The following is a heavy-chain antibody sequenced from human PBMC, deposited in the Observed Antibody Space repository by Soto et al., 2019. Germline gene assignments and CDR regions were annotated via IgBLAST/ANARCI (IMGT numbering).Heavy chain of an antibody. D-gene: IGHD2-8*02. CDR2: IYYSGST. J-gene: IGHJ4*02. CDR1: GGSISSGGYY. CDR3: ARDKITGLFDY. V-gene: IGHV4-31*03. Sequence: SETLSLTCTVSGGSISSGGYYWSWIRQHPGKGLEWIGYIYYSGSTYYNKSLKSRVTISVDTSKNQFSLKLSSVTAADTAMYYCARDKITGLFDYWGQGTLVTVSS.